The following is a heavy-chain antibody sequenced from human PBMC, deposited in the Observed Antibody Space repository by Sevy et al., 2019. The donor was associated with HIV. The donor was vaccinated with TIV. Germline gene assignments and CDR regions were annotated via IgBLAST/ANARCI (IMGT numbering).Heavy chain of an antibody. D-gene: IGHD5-12*01. V-gene: IGHV3-30-3*01. CDR3: ARARYVEMATIEGSDYYYYGMDV. J-gene: IGHJ6*02. CDR1: GFTFSSYA. CDR2: ISYDGGNN. Sequence: GGSLRLSCAASGFTFSSYAMHWVRQAPGKGLEWVAVISYDGGNNYYADSVKGRFTISRDNSQNTLYLQMNSLRAEDTAVYYCARARYVEMATIEGSDYYYYGMDVWGLGTTVTVSS.